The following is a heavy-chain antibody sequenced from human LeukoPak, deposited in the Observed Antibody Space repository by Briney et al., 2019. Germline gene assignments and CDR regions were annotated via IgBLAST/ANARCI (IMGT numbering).Heavy chain of an antibody. J-gene: IGHJ4*02. Sequence: GGSLRLSCAASGFNVSNNYMTWVRQAPGKGLEWVSLIYCSGSTYYADSVKGRFTISRDNSKNTLYLQVNSLRAEDTAVYYCARRGDGGRSFDYWGQGTLVTVSS. V-gene: IGHV3-53*01. CDR3: ARRGDGGRSFDY. CDR2: IYCSGST. CDR1: GFNVSNNY. D-gene: IGHD4-23*01.